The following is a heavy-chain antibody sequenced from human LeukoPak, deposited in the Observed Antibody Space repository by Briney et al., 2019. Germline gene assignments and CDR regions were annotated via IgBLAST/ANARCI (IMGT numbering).Heavy chain of an antibody. CDR2: FDPEDGET. D-gene: IGHD3-10*01. CDR1: GYTLTELS. Sequence: ASVKVSCKVSGYTLTELSMHWVRQAPGKGLEWTGGFDPEDGETIYAQKFQGRVTMTEDTSTDTAYMELSSLRSEDTAVYYCATFDIHAMVQAPGWFDPWGQGTLVTVSS. J-gene: IGHJ5*02. CDR3: ATFDIHAMVQAPGWFDP. V-gene: IGHV1-24*01.